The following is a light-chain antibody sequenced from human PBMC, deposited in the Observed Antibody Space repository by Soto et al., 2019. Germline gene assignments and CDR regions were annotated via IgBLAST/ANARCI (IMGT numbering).Light chain of an antibody. V-gene: IGLV2-14*01. CDR3: ASFTTTSTRV. CDR2: EVN. CDR1: SSHIGSYNY. J-gene: IGLJ1*01. Sequence: LNDAASVAVRRGQSSTVAWAGTSSHIGSYNYVSWYQQPPRKAPKLIIYEVNNRPSGVSNRFSGSKSGNTASLTVSGLQAEDEADYYCASFTTTSTRVFGTGTKVTVL.